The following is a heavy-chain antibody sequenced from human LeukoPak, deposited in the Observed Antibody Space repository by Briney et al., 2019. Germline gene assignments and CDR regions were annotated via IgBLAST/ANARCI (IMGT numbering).Heavy chain of an antibody. CDR2: IYYSRST. Sequence: PSETLSLTCAVSGGSISSTSYYWARIRQPPGKGLEWIETIYYSRSTYHNPSRKIRVTMSVDTSSNQFSLKLSSLDAADTAVYYCAKAGVRYFDSSGLYAFDFWGQGTTVTVSS. D-gene: IGHD3-22*01. CDR3: AKAGVRYFDSSGLYAFDF. J-gene: IGHJ3*01. CDR1: GGSISSTSYY. V-gene: IGHV4-39*01.